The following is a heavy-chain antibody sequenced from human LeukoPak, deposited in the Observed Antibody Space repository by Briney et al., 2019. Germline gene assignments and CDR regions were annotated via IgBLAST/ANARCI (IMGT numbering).Heavy chain of an antibody. CDR2: IYYSGST. CDR1: GGSISSSSYY. Sequence: SETLSLTCTVSGGSISSSSYYWDWIRQPPGKGLEWIGSIYYSGSTYYNPSLNSRVTISVDTSKNQFSLRLSSVTAADTAVYYCARQYASGSYHDYWGQGALVTASS. V-gene: IGHV4-39*01. J-gene: IGHJ4*02. CDR3: ARQYASGSYHDY. D-gene: IGHD3-10*01.